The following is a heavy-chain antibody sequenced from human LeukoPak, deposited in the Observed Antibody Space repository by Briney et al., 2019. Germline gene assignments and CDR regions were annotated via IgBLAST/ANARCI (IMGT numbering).Heavy chain of an antibody. CDR1: GGSISSSSYY. CDR3: ARHEFDGYNLDY. CDR2: IYYSGST. D-gene: IGHD5-24*01. J-gene: IGHJ4*02. Sequence: MASETLSLTCTVSGGSISSSSYYWGWIRQPPGKGLEWIGSIYYSGSTYYNPSLKSRVTISVDTSKNQFSLKLSSVTAADTAVYYCARHEFDGYNLDYWGQGTLVTVSS. V-gene: IGHV4-39*01.